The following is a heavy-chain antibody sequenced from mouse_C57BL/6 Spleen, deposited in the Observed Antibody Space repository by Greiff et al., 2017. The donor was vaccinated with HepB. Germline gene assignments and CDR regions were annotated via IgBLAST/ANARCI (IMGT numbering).Heavy chain of an antibody. Sequence: QVQLQQPGTELVKPGASVKLSCKASGYTFTSYWMHWVKQRPGQGLEWIGNINPSNGGTNYNEKFKSKATLTVDKSSSTSYMQLSSLTSEDSAVYYCSISQGSYYYVRDAMDEWGPVTSVTLPS. CDR2: INPSNGGT. CDR1: GYTFTSYW. D-gene: IGHD1-1*01. J-gene: IGHJ4*01. V-gene: IGHV1-53*01. CDR3: SISQGSYYYVRDAMDE.